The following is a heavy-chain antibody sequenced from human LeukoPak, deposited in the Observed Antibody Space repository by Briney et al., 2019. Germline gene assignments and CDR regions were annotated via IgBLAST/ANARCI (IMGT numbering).Heavy chain of an antibody. CDR1: GGSISSTNYY. D-gene: IGHD6-13*01. Sequence: PSETLSLTCTVSGGSISSTNYYWGWIRQPPGKGLEWIGSIYYSGSTFYNPSLQSRVTISVDTSKNQFSLRLSSVTAADTAVYYCARQAIAAAGYLDYWGQGTLVTVSS. J-gene: IGHJ4*02. V-gene: IGHV4-39*01. CDR2: IYYSGST. CDR3: ARQAIAAAGYLDY.